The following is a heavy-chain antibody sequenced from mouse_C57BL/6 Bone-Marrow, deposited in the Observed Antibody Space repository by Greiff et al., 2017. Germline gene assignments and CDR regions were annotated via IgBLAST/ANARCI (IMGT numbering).Heavy chain of an antibody. CDR1: GFTFSSYG. Sequence: EVMLVESGGDLVKPGGSLKLSCAASGFTFSSYGMSWVRQTPDKRLEWVATISSGGSYTYYPDSVKGRFTISRDNAKNTLYLQMSSLKSEDTAMYYCARGTTVVGYYYAMDYWGQGTSVTVSS. J-gene: IGHJ4*01. D-gene: IGHD1-1*01. CDR3: ARGTTVVGYYYAMDY. CDR2: ISSGGSYT. V-gene: IGHV5-6*01.